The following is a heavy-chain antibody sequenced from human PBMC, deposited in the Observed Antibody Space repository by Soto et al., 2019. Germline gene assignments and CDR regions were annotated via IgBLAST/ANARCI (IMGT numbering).Heavy chain of an antibody. CDR2: FDPEDGET. Sequence: QVQLVQSGAEVKKPGASVKVSCKVSGYTLTELSMHWVRQAPGKGLEWMGGFDPEDGETIYAQKCQGRVTMTEDTSTDTAYMEMNSLRSEDTAVYYCATVRNYDYVWGSYRYDAYFDYWGQGTLVTVSS. CDR1: GYTLTELS. J-gene: IGHJ4*02. CDR3: ATVRNYDYVWGSYRYDAYFDY. D-gene: IGHD3-16*02. V-gene: IGHV1-24*01.